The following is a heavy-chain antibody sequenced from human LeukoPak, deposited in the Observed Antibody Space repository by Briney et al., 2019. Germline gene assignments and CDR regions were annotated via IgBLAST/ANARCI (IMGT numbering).Heavy chain of an antibody. J-gene: IGHJ3*02. D-gene: IGHD3-3*01. CDR1: SESFSGYF. Sequence: SETLSLTRAIYSESFSGYFWSWIRQPPGKGLEWIGEINYSGSTNYNPSLKSRVTISVDTSKNQFSLKLSSVTAADTAVYYCARGGRITIFGVVIADAFDIWGQGTMVTVSS. V-gene: IGHV4-34*01. CDR3: ARGGRITIFGVVIADAFDI. CDR2: INYSGST.